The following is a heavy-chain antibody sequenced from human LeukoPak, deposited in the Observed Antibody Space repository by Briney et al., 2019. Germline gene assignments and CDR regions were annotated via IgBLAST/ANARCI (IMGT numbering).Heavy chain of an antibody. V-gene: IGHV3-23*01. J-gene: IGHJ4*02. D-gene: IGHD6-13*01. CDR3: ACSTSWYSYFVY. Sequence: GGSLRLSCAASGFTFSSYAMSWVRQAPGKGLEWVSAIKNGGSGTYYADSVKGRFTISRDNSKNTVYLQMDSLKADDTAVYFCACSTSWYSYFVYWGRGTLVTVSS. CDR1: GFTFSSYA. CDR2: IKNGGSGT.